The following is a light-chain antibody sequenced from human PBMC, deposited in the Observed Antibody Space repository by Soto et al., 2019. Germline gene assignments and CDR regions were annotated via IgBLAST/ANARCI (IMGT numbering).Light chain of an antibody. CDR2: DVN. Sequence: QSALTQPPSASGSPGQSVTISCTGTSSDVGKYDYVSWYQHHPGKAPKLLIYDVNKRPSGVPDRFSGSKSGNTASLTISGLQAEDEADYYCCSYVGSNTFPFGGGTKLTVL. V-gene: IGLV2-8*01. J-gene: IGLJ3*02. CDR1: SSDVGKYDY. CDR3: CSYVGSNTFP.